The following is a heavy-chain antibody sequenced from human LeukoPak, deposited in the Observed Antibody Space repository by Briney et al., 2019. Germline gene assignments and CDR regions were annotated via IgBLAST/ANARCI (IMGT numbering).Heavy chain of an antibody. CDR3: AREYYYDSSGYLGARNWYFDL. J-gene: IGHJ2*01. V-gene: IGHV1-8*03. D-gene: IGHD3-22*01. Sequence: ASVKVSCKASGYSFTSHYMHWVRQATGQGLEWMGWMNPNSGNTGYAQKFQGRVTITRNTSISTAYMELSSLRSEDTAVYYCAREYYYDSSGYLGARNWYFDLWGRGTLVTVSS. CDR2: MNPNSGNT. CDR1: GYSFTSHY.